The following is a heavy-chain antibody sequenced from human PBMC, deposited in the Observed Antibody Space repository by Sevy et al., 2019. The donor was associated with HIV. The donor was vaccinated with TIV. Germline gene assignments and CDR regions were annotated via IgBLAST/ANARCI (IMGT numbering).Heavy chain of an antibody. D-gene: IGHD6-13*01. V-gene: IGHV3-23*01. Sequence: GGSLRLSCAASGFTFSSYDMSWVRQAPGKGLEWVSGISPTGGTTHYAESVKGRFIISRDNSKKTLFLQMNSLRAEDTDLYYCANDLEQQLGPDYWGQGTQVTVSS. CDR2: ISPTGGTT. CDR3: ANDLEQQLGPDY. CDR1: GFTFSSYD. J-gene: IGHJ4*02.